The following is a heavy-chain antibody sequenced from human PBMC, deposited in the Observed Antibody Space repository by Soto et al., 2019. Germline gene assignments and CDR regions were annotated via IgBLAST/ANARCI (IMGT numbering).Heavy chain of an antibody. Sequence: TLSLTCAVSGGSISAAGSSWSWIRQPPGGGLEWIGYIYHSGTTYYYPSLKTRLTVSLDRSKNQFSLTLNSMTAADTAVYYCARAHFYSCSGNYHRLMIHSWGPGTHVTL. J-gene: IGHJ4*02. D-gene: IGHD3-10*02. CDR1: GGSISAAGSS. V-gene: IGHV4-30-2*01. CDR2: IYHSGTT. CDR3: ARAHFYSCSGNYHRLMIHS.